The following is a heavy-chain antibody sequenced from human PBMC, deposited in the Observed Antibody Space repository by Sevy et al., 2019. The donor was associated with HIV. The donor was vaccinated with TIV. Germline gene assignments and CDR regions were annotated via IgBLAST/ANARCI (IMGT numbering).Heavy chain of an antibody. CDR1: GLTLTTTG. J-gene: IGHJ4*02. CDR2: VTSDGTT. CDR3: AGGDTTMITDLDY. D-gene: IGHD3-16*01. V-gene: IGHV3-23*01. Sequence: GGSLRLSCAASGLTLTTTGMSWVRQAPGKRLEWVAGVTSDGTTYYADSVRDRFTVSRDNSKNTLYLQLNSLRADDTAVFYCAGGDTTMITDLDYWGQGTLVTVSS.